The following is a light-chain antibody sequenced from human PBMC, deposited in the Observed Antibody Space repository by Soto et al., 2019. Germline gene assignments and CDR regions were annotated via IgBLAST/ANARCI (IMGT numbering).Light chain of an antibody. V-gene: IGLV1-44*01. CDR1: SSNIASNT. CDR3: AAWDDSLNGPL. J-gene: IGLJ2*01. Sequence: QAVVTQPPSASGTPGQRVTIPCSGSSSNIASNTVNWYQQLPGTAPKLLIYNNNHRPSGVLDRFSGSKSGTSASLAISGLQSEDEADYYCAAWDDSLNGPLFGGGTRLTVL. CDR2: NNN.